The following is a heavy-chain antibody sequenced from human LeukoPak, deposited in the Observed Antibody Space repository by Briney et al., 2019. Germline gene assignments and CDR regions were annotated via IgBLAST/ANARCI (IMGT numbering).Heavy chain of an antibody. CDR2: IIPIFSTA. J-gene: IGHJ4*02. CDR3: ARGPVGATYEDY. D-gene: IGHD1-26*01. CDR1: GGTFSSYA. Sequence: GASVKVSCKASGGTFSSYAISWVRQAPGQGLEWMGRIIPIFSTANYAQKFQGRVTITTDESTSTAYMELSSLRSEDTAVYYCARGPVGATYEDYWGQGTLVTVSS. V-gene: IGHV1-69*05.